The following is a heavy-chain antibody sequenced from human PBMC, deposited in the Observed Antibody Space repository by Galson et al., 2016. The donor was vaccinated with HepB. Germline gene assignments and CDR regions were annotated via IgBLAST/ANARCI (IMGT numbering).Heavy chain of an antibody. D-gene: IGHD6-13*01. Sequence: SLRLSCAASGFSLSSYGMHWVRQAPGKGLEWVAVIWSDGNNKNYGDTVKGRFTISRDKLRNTVFLQMNSLRAEDTAVYYCAKDRHSSSWYWGYFDDWGQGTRGTVSS. CDR1: GFSLSSYG. V-gene: IGHV3-33*03. CDR2: IWSDGNNK. CDR3: AKDRHSSSWYWGYFDD. J-gene: IGHJ4*02.